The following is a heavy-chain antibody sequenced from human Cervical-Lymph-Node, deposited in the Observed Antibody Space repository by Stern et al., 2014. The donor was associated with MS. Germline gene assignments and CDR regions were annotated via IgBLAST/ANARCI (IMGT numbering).Heavy chain of an antibody. V-gene: IGHV3-72*01. CDR2: TRDKVNIYIT. CDR3: ARVLRGWNSISYGTDV. D-gene: IGHD1-7*01. Sequence: EVHLVESGGGLVQPGGSLRLSCAASGFAFSDHYMDWVRQAPGKGLAWVGRTRDKVNIYITEYAASVKGRFTISRDDSKNSLHLQMNSLSTDDTAVYYCARVLRGWNSISYGTDVWGQGTTVTVSS. J-gene: IGHJ6*02. CDR1: GFAFSDHY.